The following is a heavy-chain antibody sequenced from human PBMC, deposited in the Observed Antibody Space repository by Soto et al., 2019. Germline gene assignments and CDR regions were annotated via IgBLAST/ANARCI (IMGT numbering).Heavy chain of an antibody. CDR3: ARAKKLQTTYYDFWSGYYNWFDP. V-gene: IGHV4-38-2*01. J-gene: IGHJ5*02. CDR1: GYSISSGYY. D-gene: IGHD3-3*01. CDR2: IYHSGST. Sequence: SETLSLTCAVSGYSISSGYYWGWIRQPPGKGLEWIGSIYHSGSTYYNPSLKSRVTISVDTSKNQFSLKLSSVTAADTAVYYCARAKKLQTTYYDFWSGYYNWFDPWGQGTLVTV.